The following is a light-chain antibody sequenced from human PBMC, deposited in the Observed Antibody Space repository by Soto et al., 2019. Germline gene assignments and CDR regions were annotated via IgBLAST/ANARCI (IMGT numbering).Light chain of an antibody. CDR1: SGSVSTSYY. CDR3: VLYMRSGIWV. Sequence: QTVVTQEPSFSVSPGGTVTLTCGLSSGSVSTSYYPSWYQQTPGQAPRTLIYSTNTRSSGVPDRFSGSILGNKAALTITGAQADDESDYYCVLYMRSGIWVFGGGTKLTV. V-gene: IGLV8-61*01. CDR2: STN. J-gene: IGLJ3*02.